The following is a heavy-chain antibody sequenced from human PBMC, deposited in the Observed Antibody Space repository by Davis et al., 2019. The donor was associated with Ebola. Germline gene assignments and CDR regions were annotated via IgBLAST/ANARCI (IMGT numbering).Heavy chain of an antibody. Sequence: GESLKISCAASGFRFSTYGMNWVRQAPGKGLEWVAAISYDGGNKYYADSVKGRFTISRDTSKNTLYLQMNSLRADDMAVYYCAKLLVPVATYSYDGMDVWGQGTTVTVSS. V-gene: IGHV3-30*18. D-gene: IGHD3-10*01. CDR3: AKLLVPVATYSYDGMDV. CDR2: ISYDGGNK. J-gene: IGHJ6*02. CDR1: GFRFSTYG.